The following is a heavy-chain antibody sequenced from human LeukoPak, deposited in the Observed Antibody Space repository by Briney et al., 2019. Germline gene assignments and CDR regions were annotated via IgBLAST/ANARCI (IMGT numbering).Heavy chain of an antibody. J-gene: IGHJ4*02. D-gene: IGHD1-26*01. Sequence: GGSLRLSCAASGFTFSDYYMSWIRQAPGKGLEWVSYISSSGATISYTDSVKGRFTISRDNAKNSLYLQMNSLRAEDTAVYYCARDYRSTFDYWGQGTLVTVSS. CDR1: GFTFSDYY. V-gene: IGHV3-11*01. CDR2: ISSSGATI. CDR3: ARDYRSTFDY.